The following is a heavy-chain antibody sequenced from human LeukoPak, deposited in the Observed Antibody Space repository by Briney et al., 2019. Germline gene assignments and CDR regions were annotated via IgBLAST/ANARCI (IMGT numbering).Heavy chain of an antibody. CDR1: GYTFTGYY. Sequence: VASVKVSCKASGYTFTGYYMHWVRQAPGQGLEWMGWINPNSGGTNYAQKFQGRVTMTRDTSISTAYMELSRLRSDDTAVYYCASIYCSSTSCALGFDYWGQGTLVTVSS. D-gene: IGHD2-2*01. V-gene: IGHV1-2*02. CDR3: ASIYCSSTSCALGFDY. CDR2: INPNSGGT. J-gene: IGHJ4*02.